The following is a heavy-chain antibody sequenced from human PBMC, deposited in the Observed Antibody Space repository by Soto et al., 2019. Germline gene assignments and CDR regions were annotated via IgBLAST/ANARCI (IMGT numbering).Heavy chain of an antibody. CDR2: IYYSGST. D-gene: IGHD2-21*01. CDR1: GGSISSSSFH. Sequence: SETLSLTCTVSGGSISSSSFHWGWIRQPPGKGLEWIGSIYYSGSTYYSPSLKSRVTISVDTSKNQFSLKLSSVTAADTAVYYCARRSRTTYCGGDCYDNWGQGTLVTVSS. J-gene: IGHJ4*02. V-gene: IGHV4-39*01. CDR3: ARRSRTTYCGGDCYDN.